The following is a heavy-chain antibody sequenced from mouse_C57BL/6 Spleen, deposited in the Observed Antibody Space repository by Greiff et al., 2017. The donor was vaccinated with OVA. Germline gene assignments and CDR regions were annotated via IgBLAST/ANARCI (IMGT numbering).Heavy chain of an antibody. Sequence: EVHLVESGGGLVKPGGSLKLSCAASGFTFSDYGMHWVRQAPVKGLEWVAYISSGSSTIYYADTVKGRFTISRDNAKNTLFLQMTSRRSEDTAMYYCARQYYGSSHYFDYWGQGTTLTVSS. CDR2: ISSGSSTI. J-gene: IGHJ2*01. V-gene: IGHV5-17*01. CDR1: GFTFSDYG. D-gene: IGHD1-1*01. CDR3: ARQYYGSSHYFDY.